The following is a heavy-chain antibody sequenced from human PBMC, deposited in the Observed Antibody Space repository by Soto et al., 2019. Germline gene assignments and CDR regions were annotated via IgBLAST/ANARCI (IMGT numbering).Heavy chain of an antibody. CDR2: ISAYNGNT. CDR1: GYTFTSYG. CDR3: ARVVVVAANGFAFDI. J-gene: IGHJ3*02. Sequence: QVQLVQSGAEVKKPGASVKVSCKASGYTFTSYGISWVPQAPGQGLEWMGWISAYNGNTNYAQKRQGRVTMTTDPSTSTAYMELRRLRSDDTAVYYCARVVVVAANGFAFDIWGQGTMVTVSS. D-gene: IGHD2-15*01. V-gene: IGHV1-18*01.